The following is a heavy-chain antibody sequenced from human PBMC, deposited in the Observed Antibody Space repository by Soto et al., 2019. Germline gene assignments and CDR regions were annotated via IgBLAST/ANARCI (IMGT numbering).Heavy chain of an antibody. Sequence: SETLSLTCTVSGGSISSGGYYWSWIRQHPGKGLEWIGYIYYSGSTYYNPSLKSRVTISVDTSKNQFSLKLSSVTAADMAMYYCARVVTTVTTYFDYWGQGTLVTVSS. J-gene: IGHJ4*02. V-gene: IGHV4-31*03. CDR2: IYYSGST. D-gene: IGHD4-17*01. CDR1: GGSISSGGYY. CDR3: ARVVTTVTTYFDY.